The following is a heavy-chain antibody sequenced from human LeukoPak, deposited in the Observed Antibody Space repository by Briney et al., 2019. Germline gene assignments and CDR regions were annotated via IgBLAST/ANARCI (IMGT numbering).Heavy chain of an antibody. CDR1: GGSISSYY. V-gene: IGHV4-4*07. D-gene: IGHD6-13*01. J-gene: IGHJ6*03. CDR3: ARDTTSAAGIMVGPYYYYYYMDV. Sequence: SETLSLTCTVSGGSISSYYWSWIRQPAGEGLEWIGRIYTSGSTNYNPSLKSRVTMSVDTSKNQFSLKLSSVTAADTAVYYCARDTTSAAGIMVGPYYYYYYMDVWGKGTTVTISS. CDR2: IYTSGST.